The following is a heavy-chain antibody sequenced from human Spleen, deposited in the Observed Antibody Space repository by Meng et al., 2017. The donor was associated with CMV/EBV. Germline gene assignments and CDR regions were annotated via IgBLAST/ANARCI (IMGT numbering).Heavy chain of an antibody. CDR2: IIPILGIA. D-gene: IGHD3-16*01. Sequence: SVKVSCKASGGTFSSYAISWVRQAPGQGLEWMGGIIPILGIANYAQKFQGRVTITADKPTSTAYMELSGLRSEDTAVYYCARDDYPHPYGMDVWGQGTTVTVSS. CDR1: GGTFSSYA. V-gene: IGHV1-69*10. CDR3: ARDDYPHPYGMDV. J-gene: IGHJ6*02.